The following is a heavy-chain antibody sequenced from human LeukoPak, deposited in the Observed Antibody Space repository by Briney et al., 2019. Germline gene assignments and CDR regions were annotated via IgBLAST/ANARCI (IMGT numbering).Heavy chain of an antibody. CDR3: ARDLSYCSSTSCYPPYGMDV. V-gene: IGHV3-23*01. CDR2: ISGSGGST. J-gene: IGHJ6*02. D-gene: IGHD2-2*01. Sequence: PGGSLRLSCAASGFTFSSYAMGWVRQAPGKGLEWVSAISGSGGSTYYADSVKGRFTISRDNAKNSLYLQMNSLRAEDTAVYYCARDLSYCSSTSCYPPYGMDVWGQGTTVTVSS. CDR1: GFTFSSYA.